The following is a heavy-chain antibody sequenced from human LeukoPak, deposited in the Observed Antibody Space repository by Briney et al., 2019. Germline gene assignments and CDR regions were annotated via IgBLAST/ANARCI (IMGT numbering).Heavy chain of an antibody. V-gene: IGHV3-21*01. J-gene: IGHJ5*02. CDR2: ISSSSSFI. CDR1: GFTFSSYS. CDR3: ARARGIVVPAAMIRGWFDP. D-gene: IGHD2-2*01. Sequence: GGSLRLSCAASGFTFSSYSMNWVRQAPGKGLEWVSSISSSSSFIYYADSVKGRFTISRDNAKNSLYLQMNSLRAEDTAVYYCARARGIVVPAAMIRGWFDPWGQGTLVTVSS.